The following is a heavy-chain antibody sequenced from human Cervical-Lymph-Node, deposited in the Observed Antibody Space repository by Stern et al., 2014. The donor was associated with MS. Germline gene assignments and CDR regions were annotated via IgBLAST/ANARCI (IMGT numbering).Heavy chain of an antibody. Sequence: VQLVESGGGVVQPGRSLRLSCAASGFTFSDYGMHWVRPAPGKGLEWVAVISYDGSNEYYADSVKGRFTISRDNSKNTLYLQMNSLRAEDTAVYYCAKPSHYYDSSGALGYFQHWGQGTLVTVSS. J-gene: IGHJ1*01. V-gene: IGHV3-30*18. D-gene: IGHD3-22*01. CDR2: ISYDGSNE. CDR3: AKPSHYYDSSGALGYFQH. CDR1: GFTFSDYG.